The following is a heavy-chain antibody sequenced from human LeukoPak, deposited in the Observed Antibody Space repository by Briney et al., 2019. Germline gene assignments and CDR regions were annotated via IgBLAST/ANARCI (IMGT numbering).Heavy chain of an antibody. CDR2: ISSSGSTI. CDR1: GFTFSSYE. Sequence: GGSLRLSCAASGFTFSSYEMNWVRQAPGKGLEWVSYISSSGSTIYYADSVKGRFTISRDNAKNSLYLQMNSLRAEDTAVYYSAKDADSSGYYYYFDYWGQGTLVTVSS. CDR3: AKDADSSGYYYYFDY. D-gene: IGHD3-22*01. V-gene: IGHV3-48*03. J-gene: IGHJ4*02.